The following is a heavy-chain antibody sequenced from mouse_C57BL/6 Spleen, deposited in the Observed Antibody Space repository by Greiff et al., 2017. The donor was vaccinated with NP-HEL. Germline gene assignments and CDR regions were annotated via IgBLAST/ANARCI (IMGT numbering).Heavy chain of an antibody. D-gene: IGHD1-1*01. Sequence: EVHLVESGGGLVKPGGSLKLSCAASGFTFSSYAMSWVRQTPEKRLEWVATISDGGGYTYYPDNVKGRFTISRDTAKNTLYLQMSHLKSEDTAMYYCAREGTTVGFDYWGKGTTLTVSS. CDR3: AREGTTVGFDY. J-gene: IGHJ2*01. CDR2: ISDGGGYT. V-gene: IGHV5-4*01. CDR1: GFTFSSYA.